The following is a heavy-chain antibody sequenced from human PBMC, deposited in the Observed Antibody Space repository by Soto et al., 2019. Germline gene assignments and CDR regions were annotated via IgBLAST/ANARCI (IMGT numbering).Heavy chain of an antibody. V-gene: IGHV4-59*01. Sequence: SETLSLTCTVSGGSISSYYWSWIRQPPGKGLEWIGYIYYSGSTNYNPSLKSRVTISVDTSKNQFSLKLSSVTAADTAVYYCARAQTTVTTVYYFDYWGQGPLVPVSS. CDR2: IYYSGST. D-gene: IGHD4-17*01. CDR1: GGSISSYY. CDR3: ARAQTTVTTVYYFDY. J-gene: IGHJ4*02.